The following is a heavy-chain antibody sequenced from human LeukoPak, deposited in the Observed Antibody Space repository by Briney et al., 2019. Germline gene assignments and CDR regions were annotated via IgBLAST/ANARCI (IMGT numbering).Heavy chain of an antibody. CDR2: ISAYNGNT. J-gene: IGHJ5*02. CDR1: GYTFTSYG. CDR3: ARDRGAAAGAVNWFDP. V-gene: IGHV1-18*01. D-gene: IGHD6-13*01. Sequence: ASVKVSCKASGYTFTSYGISWVRQAPGQGLEWMGWISAYNGNTNYAQKLQGRVTMTTDTSTSTAYMELRSLRSNDTAVYYCARDRGAAAGAVNWFDPWGQGTLVTFSS.